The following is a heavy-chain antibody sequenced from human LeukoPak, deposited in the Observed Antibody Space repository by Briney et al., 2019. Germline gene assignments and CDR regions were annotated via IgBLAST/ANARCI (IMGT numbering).Heavy chain of an antibody. CDR3: AREEEGFDY. CDR2: INAGNGHT. V-gene: IGHV1-3*01. J-gene: IGHJ4*02. Sequence: AASVKVSCKASGYTFTNYAMHWVRQAPGQRLEWMGWINAGNGHTKYSQKFQGRVTITRDTSASTAYMDLSSLRSEDTAVYYCAREEEGFDYWGQGTLVTVSS. CDR1: GYTFTNYA.